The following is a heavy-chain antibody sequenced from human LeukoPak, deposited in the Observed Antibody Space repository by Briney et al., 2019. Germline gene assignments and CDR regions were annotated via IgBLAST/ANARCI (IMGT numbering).Heavy chain of an antibody. CDR1: SYSISSGYY. J-gene: IGHJ5*02. CDR2: IYHSGTT. CDR3: ARVPHGETIFGVVLYWFDP. Sequence: SETLSLTCTVSSYSISSGYYWGWIRQPPGKGLEWIGRIYHSGTTYYNPSLKSRLTISVDTSKNQFSLKLSSVTTADTAVYYCARVPHGETIFGVVLYWFDPWGQGTLVTVFS. V-gene: IGHV4-38-2*02. D-gene: IGHD3-3*01.